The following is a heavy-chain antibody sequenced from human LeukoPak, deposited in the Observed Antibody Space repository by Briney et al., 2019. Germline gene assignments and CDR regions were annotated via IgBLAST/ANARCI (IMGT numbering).Heavy chain of an antibody. Sequence: PGGSLRLSCAASGFTFSSYVMSWVRQAPGKGLEWVSAISGSGGSTYYADSVKGRFTISRDNSKNTLYLQMNSLRAEDTAVYYCAKDIRPPGYCSGGSCYSSSYWGQGTLVTVSS. V-gene: IGHV3-23*01. J-gene: IGHJ4*02. D-gene: IGHD2-15*01. CDR2: ISGSGGST. CDR3: AKDIRPPGYCSGGSCYSSSY. CDR1: GFTFSSYV.